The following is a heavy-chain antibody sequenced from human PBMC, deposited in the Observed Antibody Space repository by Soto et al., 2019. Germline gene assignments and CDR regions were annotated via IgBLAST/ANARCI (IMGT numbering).Heavy chain of an antibody. CDR1: GGTFSSYT. CDR3: ARARADILTGYPYY. CDR2: IIPILGIA. D-gene: IGHD3-9*01. V-gene: IGHV1-69*02. Sequence: SVKVSCKASGGTFSSYTISWVRPAPGQGLEWMGRIIPILGIANYAQKFQGRVTITADKSTSTAYMELSSLRSEDTAVYFCARARADILTGYPYYWGQGTLVTVSS. J-gene: IGHJ4*02.